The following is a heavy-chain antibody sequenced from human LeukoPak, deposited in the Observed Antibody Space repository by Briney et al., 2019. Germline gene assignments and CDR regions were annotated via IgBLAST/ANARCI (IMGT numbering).Heavy chain of an antibody. Sequence: GGSLRLSCAASGFTFSSYEMNWVRQAPGKGLEWVSYISSSGSNIYYADSVKGRFTISRDNAKNSLYLQMNSLRAEDTAVYYCARDRILAPDYYYYMDVWGKGTTVTVSS. J-gene: IGHJ6*03. V-gene: IGHV3-48*03. CDR3: ARDRILAPDYYYYMDV. CDR2: ISSSGSNI. CDR1: GFTFSSYE.